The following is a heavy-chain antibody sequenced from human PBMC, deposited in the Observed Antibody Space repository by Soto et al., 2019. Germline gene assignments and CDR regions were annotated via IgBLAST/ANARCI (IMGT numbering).Heavy chain of an antibody. D-gene: IGHD6-19*01. CDR2: ISNSGGST. CDR3: AKDLEKWLVQLGGLDS. V-gene: IGHV3-23*01. J-gene: IGHJ4*02. Sequence: EVQLLESGGGLLQPGGSLRLSCVASGFTLSSYFMTWVRQAPGKGLEWVSAISNSGGSTYYADSVKGRFTISRDNSKNTLYLQMNSLRAEDTAVYFCAKDLEKWLVQLGGLDSWGQGTLVTVSS. CDR1: GFTLSSYF.